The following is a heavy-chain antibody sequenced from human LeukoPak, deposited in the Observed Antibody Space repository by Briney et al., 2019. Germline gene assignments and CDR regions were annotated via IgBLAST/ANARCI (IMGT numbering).Heavy chain of an antibody. Sequence: PGGSLRLSCAASGFSFNIHHMTWVRQAPGKGLEWVSSISSSGSYKYYGDSLKGRFSISRDNAKNSLYLQMNSLKTADTAVYYCTTDPADVWGLSSRYCSGDYCYSGVDYWGQGTLVTVSS. CDR2: ISSSGSYK. CDR3: TTDPADVWGLSSRYCSGDYCYSGVDY. V-gene: IGHV3-21*03. D-gene: IGHD2-15*01. J-gene: IGHJ4*02. CDR1: GFSFNIHH.